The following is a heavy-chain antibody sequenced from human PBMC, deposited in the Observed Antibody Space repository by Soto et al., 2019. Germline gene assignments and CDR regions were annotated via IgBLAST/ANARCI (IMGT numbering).Heavy chain of an antibody. CDR3: ARVRGSGSYAAYYFDS. D-gene: IGHD3-10*01. CDR1: GGSISNGGYY. V-gene: IGHV4-31*03. Sequence: SETLSLTCTVSGGSISNGGYYWNWVRQHPGKGLEWIGYIHYSGSTWYNPSLESRVAISVDTSKDQFSLKLRSVTAADTAVYYCARVRGSGSYAAYYFDSWGQGTLVTVSS. J-gene: IGHJ4*01. CDR2: IHYSGST.